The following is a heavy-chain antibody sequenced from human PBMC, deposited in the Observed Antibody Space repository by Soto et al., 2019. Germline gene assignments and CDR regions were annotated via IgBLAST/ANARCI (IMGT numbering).Heavy chain of an antibody. CDR1: GGTFSSYA. CDR2: IIPIFGTA. V-gene: IGHV1-69*06. CDR3: AELCGSGYCGY. J-gene: IGHJ4*02. D-gene: IGHD3-10*01. Sequence: ASVKVSCKASGGTFSSYAISWVRQAPGQGLEWMGGIIPIFGTANYAQKFQGRVTITADKSTSTAYMELSSLRSEDTAVYYCAELCGSGYCGYWGQGTLVPVSS.